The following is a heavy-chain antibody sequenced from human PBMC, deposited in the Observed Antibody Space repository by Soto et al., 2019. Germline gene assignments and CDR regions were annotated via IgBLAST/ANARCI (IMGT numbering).Heavy chain of an antibody. CDR2: INAGNGNT. D-gene: IGHD6-19*01. CDR1: GYTFTSYA. J-gene: IGHJ4*02. Sequence: ASVKVSCKASGYTFTSYAMHWVRQAPGQRLEWMGWINAGNGNTKYSQKFQGRVTITRDTSASTAYMELSSLRSEDTAVYYCARAGGLGAVAADYWGQGTLVSVSS. CDR3: ARAGGLGAVAADY. V-gene: IGHV1-3*01.